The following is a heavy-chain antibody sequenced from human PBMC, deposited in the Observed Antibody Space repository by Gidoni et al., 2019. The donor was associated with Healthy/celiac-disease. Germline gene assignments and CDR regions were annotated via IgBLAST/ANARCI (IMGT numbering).Heavy chain of an antibody. CDR1: GFTFSNAW. CDR3: TTDVSRGITIFGVVIRTDYYYGMDV. D-gene: IGHD3-3*01. V-gene: IGHV3-15*01. CDR2: SKSKTDGGTT. Sequence: EVQLVESGGGLVKPGGSLRLSCAAYGFTFSNAWMSWVRQTPGKGLEWVGRSKSKTDGGTTDYAAPVKGRFTISRDDSKNTLYLQMNSLKTEDTAVYYCTTDVSRGITIFGVVIRTDYYYGMDVWGQGTTVTVSS. J-gene: IGHJ6*02.